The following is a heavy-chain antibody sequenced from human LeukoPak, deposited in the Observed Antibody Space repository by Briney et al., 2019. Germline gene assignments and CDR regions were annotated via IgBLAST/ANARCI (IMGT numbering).Heavy chain of an antibody. D-gene: IGHD3-9*01. V-gene: IGHV3-7*04. Sequence: GGSLRLSCAASGFTFSSYRMSWVRRAPGKGLEWVANIKQDGSEKYYVDSVKGRFTISRDNAKNSLYLQMNSLRAEGTAVYYCARVMVLDFDWLLSDLDYWGQGTLVTVSS. CDR3: ARVMVLDFDWLLSDLDY. CDR2: IKQDGSEK. CDR1: GFTFSSYR. J-gene: IGHJ4*02.